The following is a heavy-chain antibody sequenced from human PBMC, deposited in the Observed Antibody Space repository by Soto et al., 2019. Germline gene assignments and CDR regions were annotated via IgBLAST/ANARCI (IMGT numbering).Heavy chain of an antibody. Sequence: ASVKVSCKASGFTFTSSAVQWVRQARGQRLEWIGWIVVGSGNTNYAQKFQERVTITRDMSTSTAYMELSSLRSEDTAVYYCAAEDSSGYYFDYWGQGTLVTVSS. J-gene: IGHJ4*02. CDR1: GFTFTSSA. V-gene: IGHV1-58*01. CDR3: AAEDSSGYYFDY. D-gene: IGHD3-22*01. CDR2: IVVGSGNT.